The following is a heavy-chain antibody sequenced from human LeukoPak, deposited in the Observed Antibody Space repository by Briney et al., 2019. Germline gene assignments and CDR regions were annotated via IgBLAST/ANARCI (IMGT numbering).Heavy chain of an antibody. J-gene: IGHJ4*02. D-gene: IGHD3-22*01. Sequence: ASETLSLTCAVYGGSFSGYYWSWIRQPPGKGLEWIGEINHSGSTNYNPSLKSRVTISVDTSKNQFSLKLSSVTAADTAVYYCARDGPFKYYYDSSGYYGGYFDYWGQGTLVTVSS. CDR2: INHSGST. CDR1: GGSFSGYY. V-gene: IGHV4-34*01. CDR3: ARDGPFKYYYDSSGYYGGYFDY.